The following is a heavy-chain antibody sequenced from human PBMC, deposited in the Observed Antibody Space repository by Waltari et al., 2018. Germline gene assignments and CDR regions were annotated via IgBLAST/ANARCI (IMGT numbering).Heavy chain of an antibody. D-gene: IGHD3-3*01. CDR1: GGSISSSSYY. Sequence: QLQLQESGPGLVKPSETLSLTCTVSGGSISSSSYYWGWIRQPPGQGLEWIGSIYYSGSTYYNPSLKSRVTISVDTSKNQFSLKLSSVTAADTAVYYCARPKYYDFWSGYYSWYFDLWGRGTLVTVSS. J-gene: IGHJ2*01. V-gene: IGHV4-39*01. CDR2: IYYSGST. CDR3: ARPKYYDFWSGYYSWYFDL.